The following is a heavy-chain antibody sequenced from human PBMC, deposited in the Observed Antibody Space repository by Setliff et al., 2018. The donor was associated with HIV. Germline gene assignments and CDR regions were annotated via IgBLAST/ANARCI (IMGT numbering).Heavy chain of an antibody. J-gene: IGHJ4*01. CDR1: GGSISTYY. Sequence: SETLSLTCTVSGGSISTYYWSWIRQPPGKGLEWIGSIYFTGSSDNNPSLRSRVTLSVDTSENQFSLTVNSVTAADTAMYFCARDEGRATGSWWDQSASWYLDYWGHGILVTVSS. V-gene: IGHV4-59*12. CDR3: ARDEGRATGSWWDQSASWYLDY. D-gene: IGHD6-13*01. CDR2: IYFTGSS.